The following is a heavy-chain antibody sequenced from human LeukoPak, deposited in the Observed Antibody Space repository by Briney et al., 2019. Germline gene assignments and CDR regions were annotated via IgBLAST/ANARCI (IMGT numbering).Heavy chain of an antibody. Sequence: KPSETLSRICTVSGGSISSYYWSWIRQPPGKGLEWIGYIYTSGSTNYNPSLKSRVTISVDTSKNQFSLKLSSVTAADTAVYYCARTYNWFDPWGQGTLVTVSS. CDR1: GGSISSYY. D-gene: IGHD3-16*01. V-gene: IGHV4-4*09. J-gene: IGHJ5*02. CDR3: ARTYNWFDP. CDR2: IYTSGST.